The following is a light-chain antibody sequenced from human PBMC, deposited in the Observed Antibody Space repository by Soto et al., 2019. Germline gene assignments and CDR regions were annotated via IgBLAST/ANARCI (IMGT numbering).Light chain of an antibody. CDR3: QSYDNTLSASV. CDR2: GSS. V-gene: IGLV1-40*01. CDR1: SSNIGAGHV. Sequence: QSVLTQPPSVSGAPGQRVTISCTGSSSNIGAGHVVHWYQQFPGRAPNLLIYGSSNRPSGVPDRFSGSKSGTSASLAITGPQAEDEAYYYCQSYDNTLSASVFGGGTKLTVL. J-gene: IGLJ2*01.